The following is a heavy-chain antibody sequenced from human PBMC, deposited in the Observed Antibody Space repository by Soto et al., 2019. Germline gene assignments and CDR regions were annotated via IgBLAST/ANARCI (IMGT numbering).Heavy chain of an antibody. CDR1: GFTFSNYW. D-gene: IGHD2-15*01. Sequence: EVQLVESGGGLVQPGGSLRLSCAASGFTFSNYWMYWVRQAPGKGLVWVSRINSDGSVSSYADSVKGRLTISRDNVKNPLYLQMDGLRAEDTAVYYCARGGCVGGTCYSLAGSFYYYMDVWGKGTTVTVFS. CDR2: INSDGSVS. V-gene: IGHV3-74*01. CDR3: ARGGCVGGTCYSLAGSFYYYMDV. J-gene: IGHJ6*03.